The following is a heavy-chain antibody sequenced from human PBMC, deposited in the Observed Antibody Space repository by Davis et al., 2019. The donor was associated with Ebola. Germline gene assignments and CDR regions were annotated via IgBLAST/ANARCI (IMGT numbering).Heavy chain of an antibody. V-gene: IGHV4-61*09. CDR1: GGSISSGSYY. D-gene: IGHD4-17*01. CDR2: IYTSGST. Sequence: PSETLSLTCTVSGGSISSGSYYWSWIRQPAGKGLEWIGHIYTSGSTNYNPSLKGRVTISVDTSKNQFSLKLSSVTAADTAVYYCAMGPGKVTTYHFDYWGQGTLVTVSS. CDR3: AMGPGKVTTYHFDY. J-gene: IGHJ4*02.